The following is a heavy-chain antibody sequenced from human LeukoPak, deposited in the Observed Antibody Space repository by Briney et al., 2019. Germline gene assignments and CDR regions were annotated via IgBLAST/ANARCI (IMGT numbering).Heavy chain of an antibody. CDR3: ARGRRDGYMLLWEDY. Sequence: PSETLSLTCTDSGGSISSSSYYWGWTRHPPGKGLEWIGSIYYSESTYYNPSLKSRVTISVDTSKNQFSLKLSSMTAADTALYYCARGRRDGYMLLWEDYWGQGTLVTVSS. CDR1: GGSISSSSYY. D-gene: IGHD5-24*01. J-gene: IGHJ4*02. CDR2: IYYSEST. V-gene: IGHV4-39*07.